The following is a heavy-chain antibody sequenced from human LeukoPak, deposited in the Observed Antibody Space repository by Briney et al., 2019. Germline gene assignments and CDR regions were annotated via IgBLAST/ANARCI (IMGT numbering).Heavy chain of an antibody. D-gene: IGHD2-2*01. V-gene: IGHV3-48*03. Sequence: VGSLRLSCAASGFTFSSYEMNWVRQAPGKGLEWVSYISSSGSTIYYADSVKGRFTISRDNAKNSLYLQMNSLRAEDTAVYYCARALYCSSTSCYLPFDYWGQGTLVTVSS. CDR3: ARALYCSSTSCYLPFDY. CDR1: GFTFSSYE. J-gene: IGHJ4*02. CDR2: ISSSGSTI.